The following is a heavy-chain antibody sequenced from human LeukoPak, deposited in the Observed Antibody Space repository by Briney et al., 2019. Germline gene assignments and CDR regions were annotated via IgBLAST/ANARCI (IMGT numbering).Heavy chain of an antibody. CDR2: ISGSGGST. V-gene: IGHV3-23*01. Sequence: GGSLRLSCAASGFTFGSYAMSWVRQAPGKGLEWVSAISGSGGSTYYADSVKGRFTISRDNSKNTLYLQMNSLRAEDTAVYYCAKEGGDTAMVTDYYYYGMDVWGQGTTVTVSS. CDR1: GFTFGSYA. D-gene: IGHD5-18*01. J-gene: IGHJ6*02. CDR3: AKEGGDTAMVTDYYYYGMDV.